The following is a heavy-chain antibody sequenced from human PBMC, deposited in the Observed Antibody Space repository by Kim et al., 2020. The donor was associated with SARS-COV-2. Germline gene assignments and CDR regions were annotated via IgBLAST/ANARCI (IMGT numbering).Heavy chain of an antibody. Sequence: GGSLRLSCAASGFTVSSNYMSWVRQAPGKGLEWVSVIYSGGSTYYADSVKGRFTISRDNSKNTLYLQMNSLRAEDTAVYYCARIQIVVVKYGDAFDIWGQGTMVTVSS. V-gene: IGHV3-53*01. CDR2: IYSGGST. CDR1: GFTVSSNY. J-gene: IGHJ3*02. CDR3: ARIQIVVVKYGDAFDI. D-gene: IGHD3-22*01.